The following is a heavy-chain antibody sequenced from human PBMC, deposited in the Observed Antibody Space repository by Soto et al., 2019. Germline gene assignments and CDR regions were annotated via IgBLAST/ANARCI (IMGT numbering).Heavy chain of an antibody. Sequence: QVQLQESGPGLVKPSETLSLTCTVSGGSISGYYWSWIRQPPGKGLGWIGYISYSGSTNYNSSLKSRVTISVDTSKNQFSLKLSSVTAADTAVYYCARGYGDYVLDYWGQGTLVTVSS. CDR2: ISYSGST. J-gene: IGHJ4*02. CDR3: ARGYGDYVLDY. D-gene: IGHD4-17*01. V-gene: IGHV4-59*01. CDR1: GGSISGYY.